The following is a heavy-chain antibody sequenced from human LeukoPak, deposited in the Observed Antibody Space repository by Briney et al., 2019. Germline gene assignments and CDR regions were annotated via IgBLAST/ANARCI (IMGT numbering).Heavy chain of an antibody. CDR2: IYFSGTT. CDR1: GGSISNSRYY. Sequence: PSETLSLTCAVSGGSISNSRYYWGWIRQPPGKGLEWIGNIYFSGTTYYSPSLKSRVTLSIDTSKNQFSLRLNSVTAADTAVYYCARGRPTVTTCYFDSWGQGSLVTVSS. D-gene: IGHD4-11*01. J-gene: IGHJ4*02. CDR3: ARGRPTVTTCYFDS. V-gene: IGHV4-39*07.